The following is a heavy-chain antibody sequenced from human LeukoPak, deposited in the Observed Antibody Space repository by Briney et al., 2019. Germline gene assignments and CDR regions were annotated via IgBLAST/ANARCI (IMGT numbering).Heavy chain of an antibody. V-gene: IGHV4-38-2*02. CDR1: GYSISSGYY. CDR2: IYHSGST. Sequence: PSETLSLTCTVSGYSISSGYYWGWIRQPPGRGLEWIGSIYHSGSTYYNLSLKSRVTKSVDTSKNQFSLKLSSVTAADTAVYYCARESRSSSQHYWGQGTLVTVSS. J-gene: IGHJ4*02. D-gene: IGHD6-13*01. CDR3: ARESRSSSQHY.